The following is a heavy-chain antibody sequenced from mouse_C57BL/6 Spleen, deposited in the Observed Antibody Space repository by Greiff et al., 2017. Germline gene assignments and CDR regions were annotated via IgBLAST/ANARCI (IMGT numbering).Heavy chain of an antibody. CDR2: IYPRDGST. V-gene: IGHV1-85*01. J-gene: IGHJ1*03. D-gene: IGHD2-1*01. Sequence: QVHVKQSGPELVKPGASVKLSCKASGYTFTSYDINWVKQRPGQGLEWIGWIYPRDGSTKYNEKFKGKATLTVDTSSSTAYMELHSLTSEDSAVYFCARGKRYFDVWGTGTTVTVSS. CDR1: GYTFTSYD. CDR3: ARGKRYFDV.